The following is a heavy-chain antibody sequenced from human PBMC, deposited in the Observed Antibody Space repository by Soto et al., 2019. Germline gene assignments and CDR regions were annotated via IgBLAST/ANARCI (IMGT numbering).Heavy chain of an antibody. D-gene: IGHD5-18*01. J-gene: IGHJ5*02. Sequence: QVQLQESGPGLVKPSQTLSLTCTVSGDSISSNNNYWSWIRQPPGEGLEWIGFISYSGTTSYSPSLKSRGAESLDTSANPFSLRLSSVTAADTAVYYCARGRGYSYGLDPWGQGTLVTVSS. CDR2: ISYSGTT. V-gene: IGHV4-30-4*01. CDR1: GDSISSNNNY. CDR3: ARGRGYSYGLDP.